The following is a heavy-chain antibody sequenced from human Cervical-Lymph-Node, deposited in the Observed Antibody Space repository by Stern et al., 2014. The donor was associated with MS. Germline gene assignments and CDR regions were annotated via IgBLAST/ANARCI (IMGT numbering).Heavy chain of an antibody. CDR1: GFNFSAYG. D-gene: IGHD3-16*01. CDR2: IWFDGSKK. CDR3: ARDHWGIGDV. Sequence: VQLVESGGGVVQPGGSLRLSCGASGFNFSAYGMHWVRQAPGMGLQWGSIIWFDGSKKYYADSVKGRFTISRDNSKNTLFLQMNSLRAEDTAVYYCARDHWGIGDVWGQGTTVTVSS. V-gene: IGHV3-33*01. J-gene: IGHJ6*02.